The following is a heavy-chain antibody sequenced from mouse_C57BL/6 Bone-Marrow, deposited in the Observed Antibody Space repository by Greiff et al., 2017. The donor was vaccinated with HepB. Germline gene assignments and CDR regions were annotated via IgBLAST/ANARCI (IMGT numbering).Heavy chain of an antibody. CDR2: INPSTGGT. V-gene: IGHV1-42*01. D-gene: IGHD1-1*01. J-gene: IGHJ4*01. Sequence: VQLKQSGPELVKPGASVKISCKASGYSFTGYYMNWVKQSPEKSLEWIGEINPSTGGTTYNQKFKAKATLTVDKSSSTAYMQLKSLTSEDSAVYYCAPYGSSPYYAMDYWGQGTSVTVSS. CDR3: APYGSSPYYAMDY. CDR1: GYSFTGYY.